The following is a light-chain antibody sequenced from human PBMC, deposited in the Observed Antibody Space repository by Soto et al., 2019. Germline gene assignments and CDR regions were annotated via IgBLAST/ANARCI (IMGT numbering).Light chain of an antibody. V-gene: IGKV3-20*01. CDR3: QQYGSPPMYA. CDR2: ATS. Sequence: EIVLTQSPGTLSLSPGERATLSCRASQSVVSKFFAWYQQKPGQAPRLLIYATSSRATGIPDRFSGSGSGTDFTLTISILEPEDFAVYYCQQYGSPPMYAFGQGTKLEIK. CDR1: QSVVSKF. J-gene: IGKJ2*01.